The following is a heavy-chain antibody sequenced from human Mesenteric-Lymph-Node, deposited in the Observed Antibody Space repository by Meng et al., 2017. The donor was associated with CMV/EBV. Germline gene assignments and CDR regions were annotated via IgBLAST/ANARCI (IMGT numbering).Heavy chain of an antibody. J-gene: IGHJ6*02. D-gene: IGHD4-17*01. CDR3: AREMSTVTTNGMDV. CDR1: GFTFSDSY. V-gene: IGHV3-53*01. CDR2: IYSGGST. Sequence: GGSLRLSCAASGFTFSDSYMSWIRQAPGKGLEWVSVIYSGGSTYYADSVKGRFTISRDNSKNTLYLQMNSLRAEDTAVYYCAREMSTVTTNGMDVWGQGTTVTVSS.